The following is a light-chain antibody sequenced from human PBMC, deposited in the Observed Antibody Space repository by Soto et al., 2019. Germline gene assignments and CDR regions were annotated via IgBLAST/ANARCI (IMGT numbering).Light chain of an antibody. Sequence: QSALTQPASVSGSPGQSITISCTGTSSDVGNYNLVSWYQQHPGEAPKLLIYEGSKRPSGVSNRFSGSKFGNTASLTISGHQAEDEDDYYCCSYAGDSTWVFGGATKLTVL. J-gene: IGLJ3*02. CDR2: EGS. CDR3: CSYAGDSTWV. CDR1: SSDVGNYNL. V-gene: IGLV2-23*01.